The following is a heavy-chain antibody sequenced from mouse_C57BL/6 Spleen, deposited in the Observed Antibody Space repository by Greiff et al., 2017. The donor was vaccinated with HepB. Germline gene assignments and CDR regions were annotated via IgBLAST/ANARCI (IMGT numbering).Heavy chain of an antibody. D-gene: IGHD1-1*01. CDR1: GYSITSGYD. Sequence: VQLKESGPGMVKPSQSLSLTCTVTGYSITSGYDWHWIRHFPGNKLEWMGYISYSGSTNYNPSLKSRISITHDTSKNHFFLKLNSVTTEDTATYYCARGDGSSYGYAMDYWGQGTSVTVSS. V-gene: IGHV3-1*01. CDR2: ISYSGST. CDR3: ARGDGSSYGYAMDY. J-gene: IGHJ4*01.